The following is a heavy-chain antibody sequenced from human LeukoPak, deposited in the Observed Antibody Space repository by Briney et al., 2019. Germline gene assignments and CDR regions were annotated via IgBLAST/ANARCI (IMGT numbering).Heavy chain of an antibody. D-gene: IGHD6-13*01. CDR3: ARGQPPSYYDMDV. CDR2: IWSDGSSK. Sequence: GRSLRLSCAASGFTFSSYGMHWVRQAPGKGLEWVAVIWSDGSSKHYADPVKGRFTISRDNSKNTLYLQMNSLRAEDTAVYYRARGQPPSYYDMDVWGQGTTVSVSS. V-gene: IGHV3-33*01. J-gene: IGHJ6*02. CDR1: GFTFSSYG.